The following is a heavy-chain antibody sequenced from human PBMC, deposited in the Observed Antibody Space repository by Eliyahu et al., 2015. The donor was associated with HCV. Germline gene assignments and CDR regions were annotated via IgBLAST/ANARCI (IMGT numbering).Heavy chain of an antibody. CDR1: GFTXSXXS. J-gene: IGHJ4*02. D-gene: IGHD2-2*01. V-gene: IGHV3-21*01. CDR3: STHGWDTVVFSAADWGY. CDR2: ISSSSSYI. Sequence: EVQLVESGGGLVKPGGSLRLSCVASGFTXSXXSMNWVRQAPGKGLEWVASISSSSSYIYYADSVKGRFTVSRDNAKNSLFLQLNSLRIEDTAVYYCSTHGWDTVVFSAADWGYWGQGALVAVSS.